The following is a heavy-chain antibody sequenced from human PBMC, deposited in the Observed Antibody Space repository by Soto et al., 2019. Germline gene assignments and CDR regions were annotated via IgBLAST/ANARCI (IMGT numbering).Heavy chain of an antibody. CDR2: IRSKANSYAT. CDR1: GFTFSGSA. V-gene: IGHV3-73*02. CDR3: LASFGVVMKGDYYGMDV. D-gene: IGHD3-3*01. Sequence: EVQLVESGGGLVQPGGSLKLSCAASGFTFSGSAMHWVRQASGKGLEWVGRIRSKANSYATAYAASVKGRFTISRDDSKNTAYLQMNSLKTEDTAVYYCLASFGVVMKGDYYGMDVWGQGTTVTVSS. J-gene: IGHJ6*02.